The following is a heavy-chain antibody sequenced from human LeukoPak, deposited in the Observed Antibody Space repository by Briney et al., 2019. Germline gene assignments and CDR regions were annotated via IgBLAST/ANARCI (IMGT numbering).Heavy chain of an antibody. CDR1: GFTFSDYY. Sequence: GGSLRLSCAASGFTFSDYYMSWIRQAPGKGLEWVSYISSSGSTIYYADSVKGRFTISRDNAKNSLYLQVNSLRAEDTAVYYCARDFPVPAAIVQYYYYGMDVWGQGTTVTVSS. CDR2: ISSSGSTI. CDR3: ARDFPVPAAIVQYYYYGMDV. V-gene: IGHV3-11*01. J-gene: IGHJ6*02. D-gene: IGHD2-2*02.